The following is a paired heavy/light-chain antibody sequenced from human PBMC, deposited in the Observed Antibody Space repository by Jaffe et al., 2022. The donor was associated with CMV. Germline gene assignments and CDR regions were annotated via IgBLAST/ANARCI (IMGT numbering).Light chain of an antibody. V-gene: IGLV6-57*04. CDR1: SGSIASNY. Sequence: NFMLTQPHSVSESPGKTVTISCTRSSGSIASNYVQWYQQRPGSAPTTVIYEDNQRPSGVPDRFSGSIDSSSNSASLTISGLKTEDEADYYCQSYDSSNGLVFGGGTKLTVL. CDR2: EDN. CDR3: QSYDSSNGLV. J-gene: IGLJ3*02.
Heavy chain of an antibody. CDR3: ARAPQYYDFWSGYRKMDYFDY. V-gene: IGHV3-11*06. J-gene: IGHJ4*02. Sequence: QVQLVESGGGLVKPGGSLRLSCAASGFTFSDYYMSWIRQAPGKGLEWVSYISSSSSYTNYADSVKGRFTISRDNAKNSLYLQMNSLRAEDTAVYYCARAPQYYDFWSGYRKMDYFDYWGQGTLVTVSS. D-gene: IGHD3-3*01. CDR1: GFTFSDYY. CDR2: ISSSSSYT.